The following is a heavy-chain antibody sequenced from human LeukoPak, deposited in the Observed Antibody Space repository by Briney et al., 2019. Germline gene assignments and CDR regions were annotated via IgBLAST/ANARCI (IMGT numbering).Heavy chain of an antibody. CDR3: ARAAYCSGGSCYDY. CDR2: IIPIFGTA. Sequence: SVKVSCKASGGTSSSYAISWVRQAPGQGLEWMGGIIPIFGTANYAQKFQGRVTITADESTSTAYMELSSLRSEDTAVYYCARAAYCSGGSCYDYWGQGTLVTVSS. CDR1: GGTSSSYA. J-gene: IGHJ4*02. D-gene: IGHD2-15*01. V-gene: IGHV1-69*13.